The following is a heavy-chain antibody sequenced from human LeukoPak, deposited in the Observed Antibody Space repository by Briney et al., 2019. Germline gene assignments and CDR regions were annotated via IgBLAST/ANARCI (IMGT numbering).Heavy chain of an antibody. CDR2: IYSGGST. V-gene: IGHV3-53*01. D-gene: IGHD3-10*01. J-gene: IGHJ2*01. CDR1: GFTASSNY. Sequence: GGSLRLSCAASGFTASSNYMSWVRQAPGKGLEWVSVIYSGGSTYYADSVKGRFTISRDNSKNTLYLQMNSLRAEDTAVYYCARDRDYWYFDLWGRGTLVTVSS. CDR3: ARDRDYWYFDL.